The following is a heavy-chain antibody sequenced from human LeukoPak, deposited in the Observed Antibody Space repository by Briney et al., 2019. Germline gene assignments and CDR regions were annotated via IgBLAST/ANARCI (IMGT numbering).Heavy chain of an antibody. Sequence: GASVKVSCKASGYTFTSYGISWVRQAPGQGLEWMGWISAYNGNTNYAQKLQGRVTMTTDTPTSTAYMELRSLRSDDTAVYYCARAKLRPPDDAFDIWGQGTMVTVSS. D-gene: IGHD3-16*01. CDR1: GYTFTSYG. V-gene: IGHV1-18*01. CDR2: ISAYNGNT. J-gene: IGHJ3*02. CDR3: ARAKLRPPDDAFDI.